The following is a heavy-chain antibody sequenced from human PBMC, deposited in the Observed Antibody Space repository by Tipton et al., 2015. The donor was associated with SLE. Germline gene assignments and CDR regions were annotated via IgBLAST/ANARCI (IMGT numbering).Heavy chain of an antibody. V-gene: IGHV4-39*07. D-gene: IGHD2-2*02. CDR1: GGSISSSSYY. J-gene: IGHJ4*02. CDR3: ARVGLVAPAAISSGVDY. CDR2: ISYSGSS. Sequence: TLSLTCTVSGGSISSSSYYWGWIRQPPGQGLEWIGSISYSGSSNYNPSLKSRFTISVDTSKTRFSLNLSSVTAADTAVYYCARVGLVAPAAISSGVDYWGQGPLVTVSS.